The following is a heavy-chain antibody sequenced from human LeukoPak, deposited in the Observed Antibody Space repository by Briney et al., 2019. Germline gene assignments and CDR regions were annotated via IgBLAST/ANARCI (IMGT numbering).Heavy chain of an antibody. CDR3: AKDSGTKQHYYYMDV. D-gene: IGHD3-10*01. V-gene: IGHV3-9*01. CDR1: GFPFDDYA. CDR2: ISWNSDSL. Sequence: PGRSLRLSCAASGFPFDDYAMHWVRHVPGKGLEWVSGISWNSDSLVYADSVKGRFTISRDNAKKSLYLQMNSLRAEDTAFYYCAKDSGTKQHYYYMDVWGRGTTVTVS. J-gene: IGHJ6*03.